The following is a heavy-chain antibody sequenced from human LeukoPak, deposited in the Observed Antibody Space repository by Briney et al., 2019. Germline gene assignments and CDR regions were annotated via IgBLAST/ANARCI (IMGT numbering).Heavy chain of an antibody. J-gene: IGHJ5*02. D-gene: IGHD2-2*01. V-gene: IGHV1-2*02. CDR2: INPNSGGT. Sequence: ASVKVSCKASGYSFTGYYMHWVRQAPGQGLEWMGWINPNSGGTNYAQKFQGRVTMTRDTSISTAYMELSRLRSDDTAVYYCASGDCSSTSCYGYNWFDPWGQGTLVTVSS. CDR3: ASGDCSSTSCYGYNWFDP. CDR1: GYSFTGYY.